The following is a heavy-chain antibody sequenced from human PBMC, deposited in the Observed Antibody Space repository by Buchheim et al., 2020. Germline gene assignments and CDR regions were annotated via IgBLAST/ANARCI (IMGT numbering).Heavy chain of an antibody. Sequence: EVQLVESGGGLVQPGGSLRLSCAASGFTFSSYWMHWVRQAPGKGLVWVSRINSDGSSTSYADSVKGRFTISRDNAKNTLYLQMNSRSAEDTAVYYCAREEPLGVVHYYYYGMDVGGQGTT. CDR2: INSDGSST. V-gene: IGHV3-74*01. CDR1: GFTFSSYW. D-gene: IGHD3-3*01. CDR3: AREEPLGVVHYYYYGMDV. J-gene: IGHJ6*02.